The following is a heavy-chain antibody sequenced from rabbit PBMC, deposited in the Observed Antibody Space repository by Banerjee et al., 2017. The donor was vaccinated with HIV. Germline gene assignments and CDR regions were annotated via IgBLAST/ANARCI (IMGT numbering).Heavy chain of an antibody. D-gene: IGHD3-1*01. Sequence: QLVESGGGLVQPGGSLKLSCKASGLDFSSYSMSWVRQAPGKGLEWVGYIEPVFGRICYATWVNGRFTISSHNAQNTLYLQLSSLTAADTASYFCVRAGNNWYMGFNLWGPGTLVTVS. V-gene: IGHV1S7*01. CDR2: IEPVFGRI. J-gene: IGHJ4*01. CDR1: GLDFSSYS. CDR3: VRAGNNWYMGFNL.